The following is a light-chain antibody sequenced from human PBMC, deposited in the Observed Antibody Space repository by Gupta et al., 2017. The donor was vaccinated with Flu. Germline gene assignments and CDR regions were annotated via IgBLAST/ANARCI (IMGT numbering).Light chain of an antibody. CDR1: SIDIASYNL. J-gene: IGLJ2*01. Sequence: QSALPQPASVSGSPGQSITISCTGTSIDIASYNLVSWYQHHPGKAPKLVIYEDSKWPSGVSSRFSGSKSGNTASLTISGLQAEDEADYYCCSYAGRSSVVFGGGTKLTVL. CDR3: CSYAGRSSVV. V-gene: IGLV2-23*01. CDR2: EDS.